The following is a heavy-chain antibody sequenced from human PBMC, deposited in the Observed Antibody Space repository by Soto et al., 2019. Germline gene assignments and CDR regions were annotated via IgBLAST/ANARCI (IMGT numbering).Heavy chain of an antibody. Sequence: QVQLVQSGAEVKKPGASVKVSCKASGYTFTSYGISWVRQAPGQGLEWMGWISAYNGNTNYAQKLQGRVTMTTDTSTSTAYMELRSLRSDDTAVYYYARVSLRQQLATYFDYWGQGTLVTVSS. CDR2: ISAYNGNT. V-gene: IGHV1-18*04. CDR3: ARVSLRQQLATYFDY. J-gene: IGHJ4*02. D-gene: IGHD6-13*01. CDR1: GYTFTSYG.